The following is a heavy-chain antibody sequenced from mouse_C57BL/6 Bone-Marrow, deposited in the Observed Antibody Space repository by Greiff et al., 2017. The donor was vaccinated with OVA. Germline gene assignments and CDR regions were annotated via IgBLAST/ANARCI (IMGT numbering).Heavy chain of an antibody. J-gene: IGHJ3*01. CDR2: ILPGRGST. D-gene: IGHD2-4*01. CDR1: GYTFTGYW. CDR3: ATHYDYDGPFAY. V-gene: IGHV1-9*01. Sequence: VQLQQSGAELMKPGASVKLSCKATGYTFTGYWIEWVKQRPGPGLEWIGEILPGRGSTNYNEKFKGTATFTADTSSNTAYMQRSSLTTEDSAIYYCATHYDYDGPFAYWGQGTLVTVSA.